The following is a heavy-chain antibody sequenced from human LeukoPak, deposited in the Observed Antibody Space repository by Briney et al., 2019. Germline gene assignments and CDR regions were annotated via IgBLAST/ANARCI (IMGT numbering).Heavy chain of an antibody. J-gene: IGHJ4*02. Sequence: SVKVSCKASGGTFSSYAISWVRQAPGQGLEWMGGIIPIFGTANYAQKFQGRVTITTDESTSTAYMELSSLRSEDTAVYYCARFLDTAMVTWVFDYWGQGTLVTASS. CDR2: IIPIFGTA. V-gene: IGHV1-69*05. CDR3: ARFLDTAMVTWVFDY. D-gene: IGHD5-18*01. CDR1: GGTFSSYA.